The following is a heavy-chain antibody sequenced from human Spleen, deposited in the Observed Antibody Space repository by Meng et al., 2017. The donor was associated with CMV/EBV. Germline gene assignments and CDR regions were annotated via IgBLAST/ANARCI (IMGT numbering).Heavy chain of an antibody. Sequence: GESLKISCAASGFTFSSYAMHWVRQAPGKGLEWVAVLSYDGGRRYNADPVKGRFTISRDNSKNTLYLQMNRLRAEDTAVYYCAREYSSASRGSFYYGMDVWGQGTTVTVSS. D-gene: IGHD6-6*01. J-gene: IGHJ6*02. CDR3: AREYSSASRGSFYYGMDV. CDR1: GFTFSSYA. CDR2: LSYDGGRR. V-gene: IGHV3-30*04.